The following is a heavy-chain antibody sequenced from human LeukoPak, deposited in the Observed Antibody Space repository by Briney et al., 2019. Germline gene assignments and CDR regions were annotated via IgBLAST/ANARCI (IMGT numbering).Heavy chain of an antibody. CDR3: ARDLDSSGYISRGYYFDY. V-gene: IGHV3-21*01. CDR1: GFTFSSYS. D-gene: IGHD3-22*01. Sequence: GGSLRLSCAAPGFTFSSYSMNWVRQAPGKGLEWVSSISSSSSYIYYADSVKGRFTISRDNAKNSLYLQMNSLRAEDTAVYYCARDLDSSGYISRGYYFDYWGQGTLVTVSS. CDR2: ISSSSSYI. J-gene: IGHJ4*02.